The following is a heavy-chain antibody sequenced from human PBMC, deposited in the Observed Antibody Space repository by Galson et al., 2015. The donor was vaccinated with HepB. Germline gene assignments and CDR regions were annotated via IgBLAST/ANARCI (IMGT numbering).Heavy chain of an antibody. CDR1: GGSFSGYY. CDR3: ARSTRYCTNGVCYFDY. J-gene: IGHJ4*02. CDR2: INHSGST. D-gene: IGHD2-8*01. V-gene: IGHV4-34*01. Sequence: ETLSLTCAVYGGSFSGYYWSWIRQPPGKGLEWLGEINHSGSTNYNPSLKSRVTLSVDTSKNQFSLKLSSVTAADTAVYYCARSTRYCTNGVCYFDYWGQGTLVTVSS.